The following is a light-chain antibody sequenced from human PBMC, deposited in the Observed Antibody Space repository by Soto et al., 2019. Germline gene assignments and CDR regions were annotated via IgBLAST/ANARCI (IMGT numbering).Light chain of an antibody. CDR3: QQSYTTLFT. Sequence: DILMTQSPSSLSSSVGDRVTITCRAGQSIDNYLNWYQQKPGKAPKLLIYAASTLQSGVPSRFSASGSETDFTLTISSLQPEDFATYYCQQSYTTLFTFGPGTKVDI. J-gene: IGKJ3*01. V-gene: IGKV1-39*01. CDR1: QSIDNY. CDR2: AAS.